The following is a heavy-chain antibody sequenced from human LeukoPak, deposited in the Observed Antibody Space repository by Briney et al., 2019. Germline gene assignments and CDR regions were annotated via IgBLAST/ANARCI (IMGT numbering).Heavy chain of an antibody. CDR2: ISYDGSNK. V-gene: IGHV3-30*03. Sequence: GGSLRLSCAASGFTFSSYGMHWVRQAPGKGLEWVAVISYDGSNKYYADSVKGRFTISRDNSKNTLYLQMNSLRAEDTAVYYCARGGAVVNAFDIWGQGTMVTVSS. J-gene: IGHJ3*02. D-gene: IGHD2-21*01. CDR3: ARGGAVVNAFDI. CDR1: GFTFSSYG.